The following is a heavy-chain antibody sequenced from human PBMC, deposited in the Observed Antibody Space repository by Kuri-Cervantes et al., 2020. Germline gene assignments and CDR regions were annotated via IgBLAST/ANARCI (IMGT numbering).Heavy chain of an antibody. Sequence: LSLTCAASGFTFSSYAMHWVRQAPGKGLEWVAVISYDGSNKYYADSVKGRFAISRDTSKNTLFLHLNSLRPEDTALYYCAREKGFTSGYDYWGQGTLVTVSS. CDR2: ISYDGSNK. V-gene: IGHV3-30*01. J-gene: IGHJ4*02. D-gene: IGHD5-12*01. CDR3: AREKGFTSGYDY. CDR1: GFTFSSYA.